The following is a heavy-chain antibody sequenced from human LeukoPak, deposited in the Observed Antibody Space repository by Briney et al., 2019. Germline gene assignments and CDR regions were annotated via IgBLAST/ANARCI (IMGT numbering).Heavy chain of an antibody. D-gene: IGHD1-7*01. J-gene: IGHJ3*01. CDR1: GFTFSTFS. CDR2: ISGSDSDI. V-gene: IGHV3-21*01. CDR3: ARRTFPNDAFDV. Sequence: GGSLRLSCAASGFTFSTFSMNWVRQTPGKGLEWVSAISGSDSDIYYADSVKGRYTISRDNPKRSLYLQMNSLRAEDTAVYYCARRTFPNDAFDVWGQGTVVTVFS.